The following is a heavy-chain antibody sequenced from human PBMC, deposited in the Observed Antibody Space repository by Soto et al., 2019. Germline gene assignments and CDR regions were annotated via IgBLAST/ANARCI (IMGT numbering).Heavy chain of an antibody. J-gene: IGHJ5*02. CDR1: GGSISSSSYY. CDR2: IYYSGST. Sequence: SETLSLTCTVSGGSISSSSYYWGWIRQPPGKGLEWIGSIYYSGSTYYSPSLKSRVTISVDTSKNQFSLKLSSVTAADTAVYYCARLSREDRYCSGGSCSPVFNWFDPWGQGTLVTVSS. D-gene: IGHD2-15*01. CDR3: ARLSREDRYCSGGSCSPVFNWFDP. V-gene: IGHV4-39*01.